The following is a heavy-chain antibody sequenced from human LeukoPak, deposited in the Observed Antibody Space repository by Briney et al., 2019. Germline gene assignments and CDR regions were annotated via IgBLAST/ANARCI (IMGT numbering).Heavy chain of an antibody. J-gene: IGHJ4*02. D-gene: IGHD3-9*01. CDR3: ARSPSDYDILTGSFDY. CDR1: GYTFSSNG. V-gene: IGHV1-18*01. Sequence: GASVKVSCKASGYTFSSNGISWVRQAPGQGLEWMGWISAYKGRTNYSQKLQGRVTLTTDTSTSTAYMELSSLRSEDTAVYYCARSPSDYDILTGSFDYWGQGTLVTVSS. CDR2: ISAYKGRT.